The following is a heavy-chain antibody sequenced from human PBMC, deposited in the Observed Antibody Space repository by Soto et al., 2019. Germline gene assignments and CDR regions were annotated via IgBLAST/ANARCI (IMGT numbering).Heavy chain of an antibody. J-gene: IGHJ4*02. V-gene: IGHV1-18*01. D-gene: IGHD2-15*01. CDR2: ISAYNGNT. Sequence: QVQLVQSGAEVKKPGASVKVSCKASGYTFTSYGISWVRQAPGQGLEWMGWISAYNGNTNYAQKLXGXVXRXXDTSTSTADRELRSLRSDDTAVYYCARDLSGNPGYWGQGTLVTVSS. CDR3: ARDLSGNPGY. CDR1: GYTFTSYG.